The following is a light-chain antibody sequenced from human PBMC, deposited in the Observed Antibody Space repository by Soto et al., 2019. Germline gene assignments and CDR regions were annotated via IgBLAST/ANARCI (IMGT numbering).Light chain of an antibody. CDR2: SAS. V-gene: IGKV3D-15*01. CDR1: QSVSSN. Sequence: EIVMTQSPATLSVSPGERATLSCRASQSVSSNLAWYQQKPGQAPRLLIYSASRRATGIPDRFTGSGSGTDFTLTISSLQSEDFAGYYCQQYNNWVTFGQGTKVDI. CDR3: QQYNNWVT. J-gene: IGKJ1*01.